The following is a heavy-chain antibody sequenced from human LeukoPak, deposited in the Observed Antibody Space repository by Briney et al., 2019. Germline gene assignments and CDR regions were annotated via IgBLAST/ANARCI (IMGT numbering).Heavy chain of an antibody. CDR1: GGSFSGYY. V-gene: IGHV4-34*01. Sequence: SETLSLTCAVYGGSFSGYYWSWIRQPPGKGLEWIGEINHSGSTNYNPSLKSRVTISVDTSKNQFSLKLGSVTAADTAVYYCARVRSVVVPAATYYYYYYGMDVWGQGTTVTVSS. J-gene: IGHJ6*02. CDR3: ARVRSVVVPAATYYYYYYGMDV. D-gene: IGHD2-2*01. CDR2: INHSGST.